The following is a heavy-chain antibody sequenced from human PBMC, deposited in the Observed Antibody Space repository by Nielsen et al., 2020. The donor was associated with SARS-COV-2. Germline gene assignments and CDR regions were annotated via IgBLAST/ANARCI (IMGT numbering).Heavy chain of an antibody. Sequence: GESLKISCNGSGYSFTSYWISWVRQMPGKGLEWMGRIDPSDSYTNYSPSFQGHVTISADKSISTAYLQWSSLKASDTAMYYCARVTVVPAAIHFDYWGQGTLVTVSS. D-gene: IGHD2-2*01. V-gene: IGHV5-10-1*01. CDR1: GYSFTSYW. CDR3: ARVTVVPAAIHFDY. CDR2: IDPSDSYT. J-gene: IGHJ4*02.